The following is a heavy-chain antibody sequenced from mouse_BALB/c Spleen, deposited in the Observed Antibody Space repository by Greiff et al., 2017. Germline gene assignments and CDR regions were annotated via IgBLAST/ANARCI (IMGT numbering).Heavy chain of an antibody. CDR2: ISYSGST. CDR1: GDSITSGY. D-gene: IGHD2-10*01. CDR3: ARSPSYYGNYWFAY. Sequence: EVKLVESGPSLVKPSQTLSLTCSVTGDSITSGYWNWIRKFPGNKLEYMGYISYSGSTYYNPSLKSRISITRDTSKNQYYLQLNSVTTEDTATYYCARSPSYYGNYWFAYWGQGTLVTVAA. J-gene: IGHJ3*01. V-gene: IGHV3-8*02.